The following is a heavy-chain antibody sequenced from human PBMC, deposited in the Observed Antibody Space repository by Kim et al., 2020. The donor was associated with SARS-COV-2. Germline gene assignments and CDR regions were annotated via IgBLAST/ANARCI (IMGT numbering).Heavy chain of an antibody. CDR2: ISSSSSTI. CDR1: GFTFSSYS. V-gene: IGHV3-48*02. J-gene: IGHJ6*02. Sequence: GGSLRLSCAASGFTFSSYSMYWVRQAPGKGLEWVSYISSSSSTIYYADSVKGRFTISRDNAKNSLYLQMNSLRDEDTAVYYCARGRRITMIVVAIDDFGMDVWGQETTLTVSS. D-gene: IGHD3-22*01. CDR3: ARGRRITMIVVAIDDFGMDV.